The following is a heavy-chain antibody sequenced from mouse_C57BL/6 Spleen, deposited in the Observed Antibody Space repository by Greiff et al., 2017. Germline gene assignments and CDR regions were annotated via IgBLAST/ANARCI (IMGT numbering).Heavy chain of an antibody. J-gene: IGHJ3*01. Sequence: EVQLQQSVAELVRPGASVKLSCTASGFNINNTYMHWVKQRPEQGLEWIGRIDPANGNTKSAPKFQGQATITADTSSNTAYLQLSSLTSEDTAIYCGALDSSGPLAYWGQGTLVTVSA. CDR1: GFNINNTY. CDR2: IDPANGNT. CDR3: ALDSSGPLAY. D-gene: IGHD3-2*02. V-gene: IGHV14-3*01.